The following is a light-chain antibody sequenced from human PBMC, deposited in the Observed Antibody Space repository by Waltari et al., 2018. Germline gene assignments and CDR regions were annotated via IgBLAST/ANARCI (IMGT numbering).Light chain of an antibody. CDR2: RNN. CDR1: SHSIIY. V-gene: IGLV1-47*01. Sequence: QSVLTQPPSASGTPGQPATISSSESSHSIIYLYSYQQLPGTAHKLLLYRNNQRPSGVPDRFSGSKSGTSASLAISGLRSEDEAHYYCAGWDDSLSGWVFGGGTKLTVL. J-gene: IGLJ3*02. CDR3: AGWDDSLSGWV.